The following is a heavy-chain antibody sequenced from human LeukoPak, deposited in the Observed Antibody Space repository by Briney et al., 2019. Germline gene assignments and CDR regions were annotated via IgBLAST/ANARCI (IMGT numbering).Heavy chain of an antibody. CDR1: GYTFTGYY. CDR2: INPNSGGT. CDR3: ESDPPTTGYFDH. Sequence: ASVKVSCKASGYTFTGYYMHWVRQAPGQGLEWMGWINPNSGGTNYAQKFQGRVTMTRDTSISTAYMELSRLRSDDTAVYYFESDPPTTGYFDHWGQGTLLTVSS. V-gene: IGHV1-2*02. J-gene: IGHJ1*01. D-gene: IGHD4-17*01.